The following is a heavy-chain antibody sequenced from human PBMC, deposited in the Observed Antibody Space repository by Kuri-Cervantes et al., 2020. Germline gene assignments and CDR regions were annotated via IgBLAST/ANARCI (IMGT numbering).Heavy chain of an antibody. V-gene: IGHV3-21*01. CDR1: GFTFSSYA. D-gene: IGHD3-22*01. Sequence: GESLKISCAASGFTFSSYAMNWVRQAPGKGLEWVSSISSSSSYIYYADSVKGRFTISRDNAKNSLYLQMNSLRAEDTAVYYCAREDGYYDSSGYRSVYAFDIRGQGTMVTVSS. CDR3: AREDGYYDSSGYRSVYAFDI. CDR2: ISSSSSYI. J-gene: IGHJ3*02.